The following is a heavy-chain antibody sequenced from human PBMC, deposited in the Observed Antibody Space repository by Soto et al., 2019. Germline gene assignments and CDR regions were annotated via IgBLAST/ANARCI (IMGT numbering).Heavy chain of an antibody. D-gene: IGHD4-17*01. J-gene: IGHJ6*01. CDR3: AKGIYGEHSLYFYALDV. CDR2: IYANKFGANT. Sequence: PGGSLRLSCAAAGLSVSDNFMSWVRQAPGKGLQWVSIIYANKFGANTYYEDSVRGRFTISRDNSKNMLYLQMNSLRAEDTAVYYCAKGIYGEHSLYFYALDVWGQGTPVTSPQ. V-gene: IGHV3-53*01. CDR1: GLSVSDNF.